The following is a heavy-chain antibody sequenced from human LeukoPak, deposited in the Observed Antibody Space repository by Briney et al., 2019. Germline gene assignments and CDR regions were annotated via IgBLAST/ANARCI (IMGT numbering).Heavy chain of an antibody. V-gene: IGHV4-34*01. J-gene: IGHJ5*02. Sequence: SETLSLTCAVYGGSFSGYYWSWIRQPPGKGLEWSGEINHSGSTNYNPSLKSRVTISVHQSKNQFPLKLSSVTAADTAVYYCSKDWYDATTEVGFDPWGQGTLVSVSS. CDR2: INHSGST. D-gene: IGHD5-24*01. CDR3: SKDWYDATTEVGFDP. CDR1: GGSFSGYY.